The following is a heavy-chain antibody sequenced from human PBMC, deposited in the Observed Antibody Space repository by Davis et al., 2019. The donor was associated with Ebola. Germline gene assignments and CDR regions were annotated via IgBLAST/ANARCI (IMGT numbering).Heavy chain of an antibody. CDR3: ARLGATTGSYYYGMDV. CDR1: GGTFSSYA. J-gene: IGHJ6*02. Sequence: SVKVSCKASGGTFSSYAISWVRQAPGQGLEWMGGIIPIFGTANYAQKFQGRVTITADESTSTAYMELSSLRSEDTTVYYCARLGATTGSYYYGMDVWGQGATVTVSS. CDR2: IIPIFGTA. V-gene: IGHV1-69*13. D-gene: IGHD1-26*01.